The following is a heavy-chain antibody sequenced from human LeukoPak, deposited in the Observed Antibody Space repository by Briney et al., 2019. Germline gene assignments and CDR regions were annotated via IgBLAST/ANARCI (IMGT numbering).Heavy chain of an antibody. V-gene: IGHV3-21*01. Sequence: GGSLRLSCAASGFTFSNFNMNWVRQAPGKGLEWVSCISSSGYSIYYADSVKGRFTISRDNAKNSLYLQMNSLRAEDTAVYYCARKDIVVVPAAISPQYYYYYYYMDVWGKGTTVTISS. CDR3: ARKDIVVVPAAISPQYYYYYYYMDV. CDR1: GFTFSNFN. D-gene: IGHD2-2*01. CDR2: ISSSGYSI. J-gene: IGHJ6*03.